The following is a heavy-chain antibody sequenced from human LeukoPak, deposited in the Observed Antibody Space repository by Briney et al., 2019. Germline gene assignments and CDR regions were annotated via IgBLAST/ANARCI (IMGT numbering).Heavy chain of an antibody. J-gene: IGHJ4*02. V-gene: IGHV1-2*02. Sequence: ASVKVSCKASGYTFTGYYMHWVRQAPGQGLEWMGSINPNSGFTNYAQRFQGRVTMTGDTSISTVYMELSRLTSDDTAVYSCARDGGNWYVGYWGQGTLVTVSS. CDR2: INPNSGFT. D-gene: IGHD1-1*01. CDR3: ARDGGNWYVGY. CDR1: GYTFTGYY.